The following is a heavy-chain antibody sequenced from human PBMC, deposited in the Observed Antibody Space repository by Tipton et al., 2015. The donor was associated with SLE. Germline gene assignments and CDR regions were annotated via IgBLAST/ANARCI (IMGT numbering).Heavy chain of an antibody. J-gene: IGHJ5*02. D-gene: IGHD6-19*01. V-gene: IGHV4-59*01. CDR3: ARFKAVAGTIWFDP. Sequence: TLSLTCTVSGGSISSYYWSWFRQPPGEGLEWIGYIYYSGSTNYNPSLKSRVTISVDTSKNQFSLKLSSVTAADTAVYYCARFKAVAGTIWFDPWGQGTLVTVSS. CDR1: GGSISSYY. CDR2: IYYSGST.